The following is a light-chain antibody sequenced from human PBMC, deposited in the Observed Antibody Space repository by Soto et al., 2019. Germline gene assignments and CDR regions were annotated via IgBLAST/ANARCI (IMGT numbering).Light chain of an antibody. CDR1: QSISSW. Sequence: DIQMTQSPSTLSTSVGDRVTITCRASQSISSWLAWYQQKPGKAPKLLIFDVSSLHTGVPSRFSGSGSGTEFTLTISSLQPDDFATYYCQQYNSYSPTFDQGPKVEIK. J-gene: IGKJ1*01. CDR3: QQYNSYSPT. V-gene: IGKV1-5*01. CDR2: DVS.